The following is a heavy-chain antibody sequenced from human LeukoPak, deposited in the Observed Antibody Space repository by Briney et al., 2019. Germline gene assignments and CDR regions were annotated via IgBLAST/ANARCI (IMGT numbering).Heavy chain of an antibody. Sequence: GGSLRLSCAASRFAFSSYTMHWVRQAPGNGLEWVAVISYDGSNKYYADSVKGRFTISRDNSKNTLYLQMSSLRAEDTAVYYCAREMATSETIDYWGQGTLVTVSS. CDR2: ISYDGSNK. V-gene: IGHV3-30*15. CDR3: AREMATSETIDY. J-gene: IGHJ4*02. CDR1: RFAFSSYT. D-gene: IGHD5-12*01.